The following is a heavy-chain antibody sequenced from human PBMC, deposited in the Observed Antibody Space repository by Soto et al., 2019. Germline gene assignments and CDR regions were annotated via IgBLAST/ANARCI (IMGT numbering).Heavy chain of an antibody. Sequence: GASVNVSCKASGYTFTSYYIHWVRQAPGQGLECMGIINPSGGSTSYAQKFQGRVTMTRDTSTSTVYMELSSLRSEDTAVYYCAREDYYDSSGYYFDYWGQGTLVTVSS. CDR1: GYTFTSYY. D-gene: IGHD3-22*01. CDR3: AREDYYDSSGYYFDY. CDR2: INPSGGST. J-gene: IGHJ4*02. V-gene: IGHV1-46*01.